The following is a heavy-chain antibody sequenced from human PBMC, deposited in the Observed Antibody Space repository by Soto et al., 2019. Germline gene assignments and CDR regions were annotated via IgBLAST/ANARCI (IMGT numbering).Heavy chain of an antibody. CDR2: ISDSGST. CDR3: AKVWGAHGYCTRTSCLYYFDY. D-gene: IGHD2-2*03. CDR1: GFTFSSYA. V-gene: IGHV3-23*01. J-gene: IGHJ4*02. Sequence: EIQLLESGGGLVQPGESLRLSCEASGFTFSSYAMSWVRQAPGKGLEWVSTISDSGSTYYADSVKGRFSISRDNSKNTLYLQMNSLRAEDTVVYYCAKVWGAHGYCTRTSCLYYFDYWGQGTLVTVAA.